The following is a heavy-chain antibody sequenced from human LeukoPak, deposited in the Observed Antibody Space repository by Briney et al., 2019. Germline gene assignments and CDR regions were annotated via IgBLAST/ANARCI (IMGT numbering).Heavy chain of an antibody. J-gene: IGHJ6*03. D-gene: IGHD3/OR15-3a*01. V-gene: IGHV1-18*01. CDR2: ISAYNGNT. Sequence: ASVKVSCKASGGTFSSYAISWVRQAPGQGLEWMGWISAYNGNTNYAQKLQGRVTMTTDTSTSTAYMELRSLRSEDTAVYYCARGLQLWFDYYYYYMDVWGKGTTVTVSS. CDR1: GGTFSSYA. CDR3: ARGLQLWFDYYYYYMDV.